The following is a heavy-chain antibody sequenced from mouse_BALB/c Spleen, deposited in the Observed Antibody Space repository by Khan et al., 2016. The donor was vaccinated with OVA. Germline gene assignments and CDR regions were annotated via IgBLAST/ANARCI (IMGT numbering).Heavy chain of an antibody. Sequence: VQLQESGPGLVAPSQSLSSTCTVSGFSLTSYGVYWVRQPPGKGLELLGVICAGGSTNYNSALMSRRSISKDNSENKVFFKINSLQTDDTTMYYCARLEDIWGQGTTLTVSS. V-gene: IGHV2-9*02. CDR2: ICAGGST. D-gene: IGHD1-3*01. CDR3: ARLEDI. CDR1: GFSLTSYG. J-gene: IGHJ2*01.